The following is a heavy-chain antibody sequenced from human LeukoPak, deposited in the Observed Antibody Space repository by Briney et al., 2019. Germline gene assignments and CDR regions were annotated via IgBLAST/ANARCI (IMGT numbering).Heavy chain of an antibody. Sequence: PGGSLRLSCAASVFTFSRYGMHWVRQAPGKGLEWVAFIRYDGSNKYYADSVRGRFTISRDNSKNTLYLQMNSLRAEDTAVYYCAKDYSYGHYYFDYWGQGTLVTVSS. CDR2: IRYDGSNK. CDR1: VFTFSRYG. J-gene: IGHJ4*02. V-gene: IGHV3-30*02. CDR3: AKDYSYGHYYFDY. D-gene: IGHD5-18*01.